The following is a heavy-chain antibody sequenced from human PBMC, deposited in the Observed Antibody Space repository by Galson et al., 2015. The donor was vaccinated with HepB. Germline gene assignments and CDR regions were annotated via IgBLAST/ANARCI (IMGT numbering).Heavy chain of an antibody. CDR3: TTTRSEQWLDEDPAFDI. D-gene: IGHD6-19*01. Sequence: SLRLSCAASGFTFSNAWMSWVRQAPGKGLEWVGRIKSKTDGGTTDYAAPVKGRFTISRDDSKNTLYLQMNSLKTEDTAVYYCTTTRSEQWLDEDPAFDIWGQGTMVTVSS. CDR2: IKSKTDGGTT. V-gene: IGHV3-15*01. J-gene: IGHJ3*02. CDR1: GFTFSNAW.